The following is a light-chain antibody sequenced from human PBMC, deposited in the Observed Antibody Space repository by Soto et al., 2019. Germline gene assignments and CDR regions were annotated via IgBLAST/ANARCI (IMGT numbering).Light chain of an antibody. Sequence: EIVLTQSPAPLSLSPGERATLSCRASQSVSNYLGWYQQKSGQAPRLLISDVSKRATGIPARFSGSGSGTDFTLTISSLAPEDFAVYYCQHRVNGPTCGGGHKVEIK. CDR3: QHRVNGPT. J-gene: IGKJ4*01. CDR2: DVS. V-gene: IGKV3-11*01. CDR1: QSVSNY.